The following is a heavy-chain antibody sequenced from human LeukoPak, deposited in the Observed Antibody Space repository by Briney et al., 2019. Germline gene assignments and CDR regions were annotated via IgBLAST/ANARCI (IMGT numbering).Heavy chain of an antibody. V-gene: IGHV4-39*07. D-gene: IGHD1-26*01. CDR3: ATKTNSGSVIGGWFDP. J-gene: IGHJ5*02. CDR1: GGSISSSSYY. Sequence: KTSETLSLICTVSGGSISSSSYYWGWIRQPPGKGLEWIGIIYNSGSTYYNPSLKSRVTISVDTSKNQFSLKLSSVTAADTAVYHCATKTNSGSVIGGWFDPWGQGTLVTVSS. CDR2: IYNSGST.